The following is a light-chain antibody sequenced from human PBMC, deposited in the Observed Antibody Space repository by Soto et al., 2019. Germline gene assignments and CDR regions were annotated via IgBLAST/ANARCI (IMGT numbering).Light chain of an antibody. CDR2: GAS. CDR1: QSVSSSY. V-gene: IGKV3-20*01. Sequence: EIVLTQSPGTLSLSPGERATLSCRASQSVSSSYLAWYQQKPGQAPRLLIYGASSRATGIRDRFSGSGSGTDFTLTISTLEPEDFAVYYYQQYGSSPLRTFGQGTKVEIK. J-gene: IGKJ1*01. CDR3: QQYGSSPLRT.